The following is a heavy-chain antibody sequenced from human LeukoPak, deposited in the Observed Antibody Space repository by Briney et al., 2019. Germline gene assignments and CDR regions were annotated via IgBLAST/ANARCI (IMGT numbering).Heavy chain of an antibody. CDR1: GYSISSGYY. CDR3: ARGMIVVEYGYYFDY. D-gene: IGHD3-22*01. J-gene: IGHJ4*02. V-gene: IGHV4-38-2*02. Sequence: PSETLSLTCTVSGYSISSGYYWGWIRQPPGKGLEWIGSIYHSGSTYYNPSLKSRVTISVDTSKNQFSLKLSSVTAADTAVYYCARGMIVVEYGYYFDYWGQGTLVTVSS. CDR2: IYHSGST.